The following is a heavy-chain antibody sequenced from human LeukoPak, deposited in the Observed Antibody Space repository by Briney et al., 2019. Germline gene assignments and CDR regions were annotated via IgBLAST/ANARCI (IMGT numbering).Heavy chain of an antibody. D-gene: IGHD6-19*01. V-gene: IGHV1-8*02. Sequence: GASVKVSCKASGYTFTSYDINWVRQATGQGLEWMGWMNPNSGNTGYAQKFQGRVTMTRNTSISTAYMELSSLRSEDTAVYYCARGGLAVAGTPFDYWGQGTLVTVSS. J-gene: IGHJ4*02. CDR2: MNPNSGNT. CDR3: ARGGLAVAGTPFDY. CDR1: GYTFTSYD.